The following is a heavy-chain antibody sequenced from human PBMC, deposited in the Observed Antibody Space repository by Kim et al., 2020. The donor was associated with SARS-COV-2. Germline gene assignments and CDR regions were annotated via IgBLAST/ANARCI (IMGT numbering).Heavy chain of an antibody. CDR2: IYYSGST. CDR1: GGSISSGGYY. J-gene: IGHJ3*02. V-gene: IGHV4-31*03. Sequence: SETLSLTCTVSGGSISSGGYYWSWIRQHPGKGLEWIGYIYYSGSTYYNPSLKSRVTISVDTSKNQFSLKLSSVTAADTAVYYCARGVVVPAAMGDAFDIWGQGTMVTVSS. D-gene: IGHD2-2*01. CDR3: ARGVVVPAAMGDAFDI.